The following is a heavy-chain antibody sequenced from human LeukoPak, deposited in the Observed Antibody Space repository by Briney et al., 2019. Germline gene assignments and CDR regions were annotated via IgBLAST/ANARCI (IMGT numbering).Heavy chain of an antibody. V-gene: IGHV4-59*01. D-gene: IGHD6-19*01. CDR3: ARRNVGYRSGQLDY. CDR2: IYYSGST. Sequence: SETLSLTCTVSGGSISSYCWSWIRQPPGKGLEWIGYIYYSGSTNYNPSLKSRVTISVDTSKNQFSLKLSSVTAADTAVYYCARRNVGYRSGQLDYWGQGTLVTVSS. CDR1: GGSISSYC. J-gene: IGHJ4*02.